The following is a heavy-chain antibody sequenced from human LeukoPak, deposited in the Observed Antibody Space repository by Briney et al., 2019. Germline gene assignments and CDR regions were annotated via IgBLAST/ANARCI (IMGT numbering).Heavy chain of an antibody. J-gene: IGHJ4*02. CDR1: GGSISSGDYY. Sequence: PSQTLSLTCTVSGGSISSGDYYWSWIRQPPGKGLEWIGYIYYSGSTYYNPSLKSRVTISVDTSKNQFSLKLSSVTAADTAVYYCARLSGRRPYYFDYWGQGTLVTVSS. CDR2: IYYSGST. D-gene: IGHD1-26*01. V-gene: IGHV4-30-4*08. CDR3: ARLSGRRPYYFDY.